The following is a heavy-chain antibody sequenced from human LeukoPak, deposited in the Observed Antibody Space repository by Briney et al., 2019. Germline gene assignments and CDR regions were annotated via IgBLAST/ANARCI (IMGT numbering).Heavy chain of an antibody. CDR1: GFTFSSFG. J-gene: IGHJ6*03. V-gene: IGHV3-23*01. CDR3: AKNGDRGAYCSGGSCYPYYYYNMDV. CDR2: ISSTGGTA. D-gene: IGHD2-15*01. Sequence: GGTLRLSCAASGFTFSSFGMSWVRQAPGKGLEWVSAISSTGGTAYYADSVKGRFTISRDNSKNTLYLQMNSLRAEDTAIYYCAKNGDRGAYCSGGSCYPYYYYNMDVWGKGTTVTISS.